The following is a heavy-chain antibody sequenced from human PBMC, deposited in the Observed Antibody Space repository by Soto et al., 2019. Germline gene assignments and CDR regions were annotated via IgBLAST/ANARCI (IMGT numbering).Heavy chain of an antibody. CDR3: AKATGIDHEAAGCRSFDI. CDR1: GFAFSNFG. J-gene: IGHJ3*02. CDR2: ISDDGSYE. D-gene: IGHD2-15*01. V-gene: IGHV3-30*18. Sequence: QELLVEAGGDVVQPGSSLRLSCAASGFAFSNFGMHWVRQAPGKGLECVALISDDGSYEYYVDSVKGRVSVSRDNSRSTVYLQMNSLRPEDTAVYYCAKATGIDHEAAGCRSFDIWGQGTRVIV.